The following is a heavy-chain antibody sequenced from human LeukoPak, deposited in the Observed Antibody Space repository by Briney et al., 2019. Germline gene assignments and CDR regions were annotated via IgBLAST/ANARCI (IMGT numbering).Heavy chain of an antibody. Sequence: GGSLRLSCAASGFTFSSYAMSWVRQAPGKGLEWVSAISGSGGSTYYADSVKGRFTTSRDNSKNTLYLQMNSLRAEDTAVYYCAKNFAVLMVYASFDYWGQGTLVTVSS. V-gene: IGHV3-23*01. D-gene: IGHD2-8*01. CDR2: ISGSGGST. J-gene: IGHJ4*02. CDR1: GFTFSSYA. CDR3: AKNFAVLMVYASFDY.